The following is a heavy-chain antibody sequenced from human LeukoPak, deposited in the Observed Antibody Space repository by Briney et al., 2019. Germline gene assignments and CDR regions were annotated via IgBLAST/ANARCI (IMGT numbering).Heavy chain of an antibody. Sequence: PSETLSLTCSVYGGSFSGFYWNWIRQPPGKGLEWIGEINHSGSTHYSPSLKSRLSISVDPSKNQFSLKLSSVTAADTAVYYCARGGGYCTNNVCPPWFDPWGQGALVTVPS. J-gene: IGHJ5*02. CDR1: GGSFSGFY. D-gene: IGHD2-8*01. CDR3: ARGGGYCTNNVCPPWFDP. CDR2: INHSGST. V-gene: IGHV4-34*01.